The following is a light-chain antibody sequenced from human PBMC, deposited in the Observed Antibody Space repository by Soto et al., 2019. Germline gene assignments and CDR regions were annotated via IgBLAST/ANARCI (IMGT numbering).Light chain of an antibody. CDR3: HQLNSYPHT. CDR2: AAA. CDR1: QGNRSD. V-gene: IGKV1-9*01. Sequence: DTQMTQSPSSLSASVGDRVTLTCRASQGNRSDLAWYQQKPGKAPKLLIYAAATLQSGVASRFSGSGSETDFTLTISSLQPEDSATYYCHQLNSYPHTFGGGTKVDI. J-gene: IGKJ4*01.